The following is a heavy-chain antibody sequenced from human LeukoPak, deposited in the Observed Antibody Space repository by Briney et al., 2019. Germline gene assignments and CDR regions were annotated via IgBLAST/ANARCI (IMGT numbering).Heavy chain of an antibody. Sequence: PGGSLRLSCAASGFTFSSYSMNWVRQAPGKGLEWVSSISSSSSYIYYAGSVKGRFTISRDNAKNSLYLQMNSLRAEDTAVYYCARAGATLFDYWGQGTLVTVSS. CDR2: ISSSSSYI. J-gene: IGHJ4*02. D-gene: IGHD1-26*01. V-gene: IGHV3-21*01. CDR1: GFTFSSYS. CDR3: ARAGATLFDY.